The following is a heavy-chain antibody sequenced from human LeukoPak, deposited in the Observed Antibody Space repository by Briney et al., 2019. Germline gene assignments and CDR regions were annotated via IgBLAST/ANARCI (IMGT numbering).Heavy chain of an antibody. CDR1: GGSISSSSYY. V-gene: IGHV4-39*01. J-gene: IGHJ4*02. D-gene: IGHD5-18*01. Sequence: PSETLSLTCTVSGGSISSSSYYWGWIRQPPGKGLEWIGSIYYSGSTYYNPSLKSRVTISVDTSKNQFSLKLSSVTAPDTAVYYCARGGGYSYEIDYWGQGTLVTVSS. CDR2: IYYSGST. CDR3: ARGGGYSYEIDY.